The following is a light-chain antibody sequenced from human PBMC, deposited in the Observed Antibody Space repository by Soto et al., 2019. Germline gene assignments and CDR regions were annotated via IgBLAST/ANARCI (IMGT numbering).Light chain of an antibody. J-gene: IGLJ3*02. Sequence: QSVLTQPPSASGTPGQRVTISCSGSTSNIGGISVSWFQHFPGTAPKLLIHSDDQRPSGVSDRLSGSKSGTSASLAISGLQSEDEALYYCAAWDDSLNGQWVFGGGTKLTVL. CDR1: TSNIGGIS. CDR2: SDD. V-gene: IGLV1-44*01. CDR3: AAWDDSLNGQWV.